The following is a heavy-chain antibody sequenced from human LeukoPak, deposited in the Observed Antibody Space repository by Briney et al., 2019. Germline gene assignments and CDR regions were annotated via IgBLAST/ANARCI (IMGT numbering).Heavy chain of an antibody. CDR1: GFTFSSYS. D-gene: IGHD3-10*02. V-gene: IGHV3-21*01. CDR3: AELGITMIGGV. J-gene: IGHJ6*04. Sequence: GGTLRLSCAASGFTFSSYSMNWVRQAPGKGLEWVSSISGSSSYIYYADSVKGRFTISRDNAKKSLYLQMNSLRAEDTAVYYCAELGITMIGGVWGKATTVTISS. CDR2: ISGSSSYI.